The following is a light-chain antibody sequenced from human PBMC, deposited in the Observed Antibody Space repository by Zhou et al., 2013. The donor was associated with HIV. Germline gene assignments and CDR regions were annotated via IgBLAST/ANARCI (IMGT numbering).Light chain of an antibody. J-gene: IGKJ1*01. Sequence: DIQMTQSPSSVSASVGDRVTITCRASQAISSWLTWYQQQPGRAPKVLIYAASSLQSGVPSRFSGSGSGTEFTLTISNLQLEDFASYYCLQHNSLPQTFGQGTKVEIK. CDR1: QAISSW. CDR2: AAS. CDR3: LQHNSLPQT. V-gene: IGKV1-12*01.